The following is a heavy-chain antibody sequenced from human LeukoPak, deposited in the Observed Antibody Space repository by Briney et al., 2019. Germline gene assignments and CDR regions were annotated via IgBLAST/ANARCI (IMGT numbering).Heavy chain of an antibody. CDR1: GYSFTSYW. D-gene: IGHD6-13*01. Sequence: GESLKISCKGSGYSFTSYWIGWGRRMPGKGVEWMGIIYPGDSDTIYSPSFQGQFTISADKSISTASLQWSSLKASDTAMYYCARALYSSSWYGIVYMDVWGKGTTVTVSS. V-gene: IGHV5-51*01. CDR3: ARALYSSSWYGIVYMDV. J-gene: IGHJ6*03. CDR2: IYPGDSDT.